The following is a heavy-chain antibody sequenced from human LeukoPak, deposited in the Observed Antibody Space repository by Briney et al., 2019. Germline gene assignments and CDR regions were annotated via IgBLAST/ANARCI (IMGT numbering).Heavy chain of an antibody. D-gene: IGHD6-6*01. CDR1: GFTFDDYA. CDR3: AREEGIAARPTGFDY. J-gene: IGHJ4*02. Sequence: GGSLRLSCAASGFTFDDYAMHWVRQAPGKGLEWVSGISWNSGSIGYADSVKGRFTISRDNAKNSLYLQMNSLRAEDTAVYYCAREEGIAARPTGFDYWGQGTLVTVSS. V-gene: IGHV3-9*01. CDR2: ISWNSGSI.